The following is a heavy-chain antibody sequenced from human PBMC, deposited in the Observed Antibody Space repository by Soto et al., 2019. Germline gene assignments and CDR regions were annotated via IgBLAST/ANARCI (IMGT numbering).Heavy chain of an antibody. CDR1: GFTFSSYG. D-gene: IGHD2-15*01. J-gene: IGHJ6*02. CDR3: AREDIVVVVQYYYYGMDV. Sequence: QVQLVESGGGVVQPGRSLRLSCAASGFTFSSYGMHWVRQAPGKGLEWVAVIWYDGSNKYYADSVKGRFTISRDNSKNTLYLQMNSLRAEDTAVYYCAREDIVVVVQYYYYGMDVWGQGTTVTVSS. CDR2: IWYDGSNK. V-gene: IGHV3-33*01.